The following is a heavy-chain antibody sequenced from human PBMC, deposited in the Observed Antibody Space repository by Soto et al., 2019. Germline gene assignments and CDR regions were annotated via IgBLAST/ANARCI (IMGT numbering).Heavy chain of an antibody. Sequence: QVQLVQSGAEVKKPGSSVKVSCKASGGTFSSYAISWVRQAPGQGLEWMGGIIPIFGTANYAQKFQGRVTITADESTRPAYMELGRLRSEDTAVYYCARGAGAYYYDSSGYYFDYWGQGTLVTVSS. CDR2: IIPIFGTA. CDR3: ARGAGAYYYDSSGYYFDY. D-gene: IGHD3-22*01. CDR1: GGTFSSYA. J-gene: IGHJ4*02. V-gene: IGHV1-69*12.